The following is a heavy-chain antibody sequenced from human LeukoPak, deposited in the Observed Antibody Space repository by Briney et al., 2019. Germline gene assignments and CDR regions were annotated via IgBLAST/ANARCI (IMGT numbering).Heavy chain of an antibody. J-gene: IGHJ4*02. CDR3: AKRFGYYFEY. CDR2: ISNNGGYT. CDR1: GFTFSSSA. Sequence: GGSLRLSCAASGFTFSSSAMSWVRQAPGKGLEWVSAISNNGGYTYYADSVQGRFTISRDNSKNTLYLLMNSLRAEDTAVYYCAKRFGYYFEYWGQGTLVTVSS. V-gene: IGHV3-23*01. D-gene: IGHD3-10*01.